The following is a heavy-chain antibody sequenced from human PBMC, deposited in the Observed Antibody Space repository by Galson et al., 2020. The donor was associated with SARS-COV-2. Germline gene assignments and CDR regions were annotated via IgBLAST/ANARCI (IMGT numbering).Heavy chain of an antibody. CDR1: GGSFSGYS. Sequence: SETLSLTCAVYGGSFSGYSWSWIRQPPGKGLEWIGEINHSGSTNYNPSLKSRVTISVDTSKNQFSLKLSSVTAADTAVYYCARGSTMIVVVHRGAFDIWGQGTMVTVSS. V-gene: IGHV4-34*01. J-gene: IGHJ3*02. CDR3: ARGSTMIVVVHRGAFDI. D-gene: IGHD3-22*01. CDR2: INHSGST.